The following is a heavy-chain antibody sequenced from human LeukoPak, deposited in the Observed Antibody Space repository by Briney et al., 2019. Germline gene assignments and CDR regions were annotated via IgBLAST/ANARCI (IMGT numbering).Heavy chain of an antibody. Sequence: PGGSLRLSCVASGFTFSSNAMTWVRQAPGKGLECVSAITGDGTTTYYADSVKGRFTVSRDNSRNTLYLQLNNLRAEGTAVYYCAKAYGTNGYYQLPIDFWGQGTLVTASS. J-gene: IGHJ4*02. CDR2: ITGDGTTT. CDR1: GFTFSSNA. CDR3: AKAYGTNGYYQLPIDF. V-gene: IGHV3-23*01. D-gene: IGHD3-22*01.